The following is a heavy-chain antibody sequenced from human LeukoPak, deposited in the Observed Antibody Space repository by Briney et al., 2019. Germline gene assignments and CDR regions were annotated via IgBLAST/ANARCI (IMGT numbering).Heavy chain of an antibody. J-gene: IGHJ4*02. CDR2: VSGSGDRT. V-gene: IGHV3-23*01. CDR1: GFTFYNYP. D-gene: IGHD6-19*01. Sequence: PGGSLRLSCAASGFTFYNYPMTWVRQAPGKGPEWVSAVSGSGDRTIYADSVKGRFTISRDNSKNTLYLQMNSLRAEDTAVYYCARAGLSGWYGFDYWGQGTLVTVSS. CDR3: ARAGLSGWYGFDY.